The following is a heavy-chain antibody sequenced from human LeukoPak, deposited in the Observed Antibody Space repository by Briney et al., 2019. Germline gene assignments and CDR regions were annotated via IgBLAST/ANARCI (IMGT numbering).Heavy chain of an antibody. CDR2: IYYSGTT. V-gene: IGHV4-39*07. D-gene: IGHD3-22*01. CDR1: GGSISTTSYF. Sequence: SETLSLTCTVSGGSISTTSYFWAWIRQPPGEGLEWIGSIYYSGTTYYNSSLKSRVTISVERSKNQFSLKLSSVTAADTAVYYCARGYDGSGYYYRNWYFDLWGRGTLVTVSS. J-gene: IGHJ2*01. CDR3: ARGYDGSGYYYRNWYFDL.